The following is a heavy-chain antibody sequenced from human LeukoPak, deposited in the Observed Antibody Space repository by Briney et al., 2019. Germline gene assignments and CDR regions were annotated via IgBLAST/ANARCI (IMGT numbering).Heavy chain of an antibody. J-gene: IGHJ4*02. CDR1: GFTFSSYG. D-gene: IGHD2-8*01. CDR2: IWFDGSNK. V-gene: IGHV3-30*02. Sequence: GGSLRLSCVASGFTFSSYGMHWVRQAPGKGLEWVAFIWFDGSNKYYAGSVKGRFTISRDNSKNTLYLQMNSLRTEDTAMYYCARESEEMEISPKPFDYWGQGTLVTVSS. CDR3: ARESEEMEISPKPFDY.